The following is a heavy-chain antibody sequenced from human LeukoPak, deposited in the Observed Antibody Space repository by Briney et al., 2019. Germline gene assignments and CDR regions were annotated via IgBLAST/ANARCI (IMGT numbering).Heavy chain of an antibody. CDR1: GFTFSSYG. CDR3: VRGGESTWS. Sequence: GGSLRLSCAASGFTFSSYGMHWVRQAPGKGPVWVSRINNDGSGATYADSVKGRFTISRDDAKNTLYLQMNSLRAEDTAVYYCVRGGESTWSWGQGTLVTVSS. D-gene: IGHD2-15*01. CDR2: INNDGSGA. J-gene: IGHJ5*02. V-gene: IGHV3-74*01.